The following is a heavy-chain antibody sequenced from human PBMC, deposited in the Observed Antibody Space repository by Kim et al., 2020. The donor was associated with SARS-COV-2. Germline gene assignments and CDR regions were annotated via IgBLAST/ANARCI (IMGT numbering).Heavy chain of an antibody. CDR3: ARDGCSGGSCYSSWFDP. J-gene: IGHJ5*02. Sequence: LKSRVTISVDRSKNQFSLKLSSVTAADTAMYYCARDGCSGGSCYSSWFDPWGQGTLVTVSS. V-gene: IGHV4-30-2*01. D-gene: IGHD2-15*01.